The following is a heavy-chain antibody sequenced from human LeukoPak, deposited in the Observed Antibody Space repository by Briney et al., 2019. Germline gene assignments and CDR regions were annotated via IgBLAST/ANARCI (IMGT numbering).Heavy chain of an antibody. CDR3: ARSGGLNYYYYYMDV. V-gene: IGHV1-8*02. CDR1: GYTFTGYY. D-gene: IGHD2-15*01. J-gene: IGHJ6*03. Sequence: GASVKVSCKASGYTFTGYYMHWVRQAPGQGLEWMGWMNPNSGNTGYAQKFQGRVTMTRNTSISTAYMELSSLRSEDTAVYYCARSGGLNYYYYYMDVWGKGTTVTISS. CDR2: MNPNSGNT.